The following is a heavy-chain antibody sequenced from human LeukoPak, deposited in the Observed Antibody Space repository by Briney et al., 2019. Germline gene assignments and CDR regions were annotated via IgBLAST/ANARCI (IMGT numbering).Heavy chain of an antibody. CDR2: IYYSGSS. D-gene: IGHD3-10*01. CDR1: GGSISSYY. Sequence: SETLSLTCTVSGGSISSYYWSWIRQTPGKGLEWIGYIYYSGSSNYNPSLKSRVTMSVDTSKKQFSLRVSSVTAADTAVYYCARTEYYFDHWGQGTLVTVSS. CDR3: ARTEYYFDH. J-gene: IGHJ4*02. V-gene: IGHV4-59*01.